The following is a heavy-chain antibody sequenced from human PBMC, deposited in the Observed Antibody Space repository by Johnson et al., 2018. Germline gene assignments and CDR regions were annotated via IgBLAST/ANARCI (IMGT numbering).Heavy chain of an antibody. Sequence: VQLVQSGGGFVQPGGSLTLSCTASGLTFSDYSMNWVRQAPGQGREWVSYIGSSGRPVFYADSVKGRFTISRDNAQDSLYLQLSSLTDEDTAMYYCVQVGAQWSLYSWGQGTLVTVSS. V-gene: IGHV3-48*02. CDR1: GLTFSDYS. CDR2: IGSSGRPV. CDR3: VQVGAQWSLYS. J-gene: IGHJ4*02. D-gene: IGHD2-15*01.